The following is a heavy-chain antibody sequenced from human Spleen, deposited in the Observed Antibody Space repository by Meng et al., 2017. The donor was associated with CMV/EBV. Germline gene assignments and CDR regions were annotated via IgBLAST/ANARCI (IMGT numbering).Heavy chain of an antibody. CDR1: GYTLTELS. Sequence: ASVKVSCKVSGYTLTELSMHWVRQAPGKGLEWMGGFDPEDDETIYAQKFQGRVTMTEDTSTDTAYMELSSLRSEDTAVYYCATNIDCSSTSCSSGGLDYWGQGTVVTVSS. V-gene: IGHV1-24*01. CDR3: ATNIDCSSTSCSSGGLDY. J-gene: IGHJ4*02. CDR2: FDPEDDET. D-gene: IGHD2-2*01.